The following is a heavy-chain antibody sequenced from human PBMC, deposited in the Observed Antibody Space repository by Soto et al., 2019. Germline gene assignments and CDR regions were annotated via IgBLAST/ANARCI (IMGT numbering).Heavy chain of an antibody. Sequence: SETLSLTCTVSGGSISSYYWSWIRQPPGKGLERIGYIYYSGSTNYNPSLKSRVTISVDTSKNQFSLKLSSVTAADTAVYYCARHWYSSSFFDYWGQGTLVTVSS. D-gene: IGHD6-6*01. CDR3: ARHWYSSSFFDY. J-gene: IGHJ4*02. CDR1: GGSISSYY. V-gene: IGHV4-59*08. CDR2: IYYSGST.